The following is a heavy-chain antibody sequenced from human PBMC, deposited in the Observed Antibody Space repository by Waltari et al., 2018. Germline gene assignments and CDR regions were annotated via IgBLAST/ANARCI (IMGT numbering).Heavy chain of an antibody. J-gene: IGHJ4*02. CDR2: INFDGKRI. CDR1: GFIFDHSW. Sequence: EVQLVESGEGSVQPGGSLRLSCAASGFIFDHSWMHWVRQAPGRGLEWVVGINFDGKRITYADSEKGRFTTSRDRAKSILYLEINSLRVEDTAVYYCASAWRGGSCYSWGQGTLVTVSS. D-gene: IGHD2-15*01. CDR3: ASAWRGGSCYS. V-gene: IGHV3-74*03.